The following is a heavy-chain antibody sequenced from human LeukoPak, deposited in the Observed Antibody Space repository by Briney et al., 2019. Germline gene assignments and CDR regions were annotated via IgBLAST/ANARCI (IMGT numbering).Heavy chain of an antibody. J-gene: IGHJ4*02. CDR1: GFTFSGSA. Sequence: PGGSLRLSCAASGFTFSGSAMHWVRQASGKGLEWVGRIRRKANSYATAYAASVKGSFTISRDDSKNTAYLQMNSLKTEDTAVYYCTRADDFWSGYYNPYYFDYWGQGTLVTVSS. CDR2: IRRKANSYAT. D-gene: IGHD3-3*01. CDR3: TRADDFWSGYYNPYYFDY. V-gene: IGHV3-73*01.